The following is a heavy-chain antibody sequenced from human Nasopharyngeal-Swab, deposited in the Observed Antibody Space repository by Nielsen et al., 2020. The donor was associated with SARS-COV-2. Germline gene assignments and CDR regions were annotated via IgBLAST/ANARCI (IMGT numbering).Heavy chain of an antibody. CDR1: GYTFTSYG. CDR2: ISAYNGNT. D-gene: IGHD3-3*01. V-gene: IGHV1-18*01. CDR3: ARDDSSNYDFWSGYYTSFDY. J-gene: IGHJ4*02. Sequence: ASVKVSCKASGYTFTSYGISWVRLAPGQGLEWMGWISAYNGNTNYAQKLQGRVTMTTDTSTSTAYMELRSLRSADTAVYYCARDDSSNYDFWSGYYTSFDYWGQGTLVTVSS.